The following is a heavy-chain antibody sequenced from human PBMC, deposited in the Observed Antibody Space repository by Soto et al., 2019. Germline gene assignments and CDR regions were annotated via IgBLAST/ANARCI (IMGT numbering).Heavy chain of an antibody. J-gene: IGHJ4*02. CDR1: GYAFSSYA. Sequence: ASVKVSCKASGYAFSSYAIHWVRQAPGQRLEWMGWINAGNGNTKYSQKFQGRVTITRDTSASTGYVELRSLRSDDTAVYYCATQNFRSGYSTFDHWGPGTMVTVSS. D-gene: IGHD3-3*01. CDR2: INAGNGNT. V-gene: IGHV1-3*01. CDR3: ATQNFRSGYSTFDH.